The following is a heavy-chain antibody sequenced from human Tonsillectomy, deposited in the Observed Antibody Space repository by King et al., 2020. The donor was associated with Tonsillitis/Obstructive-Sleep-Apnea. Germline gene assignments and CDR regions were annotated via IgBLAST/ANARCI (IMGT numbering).Heavy chain of an antibody. CDR1: GFTFDDYA. CDR3: AKDLNFYYDSSGYFGYYYYMDV. Sequence: VQLVESGGGVVQPGGSLRLSCAASGFTFDDYAMHWVRQAPGKGLEWVSLISGDGGSTYYADSVKGRFTISRDNSKNSLYLQMNSLRTEDTALYYCAKDLNFYYDSSGYFGYYYYMDVWGKGTTVTVSS. J-gene: IGHJ6*03. V-gene: IGHV3-43*02. D-gene: IGHD3-22*01. CDR2: ISGDGGST.